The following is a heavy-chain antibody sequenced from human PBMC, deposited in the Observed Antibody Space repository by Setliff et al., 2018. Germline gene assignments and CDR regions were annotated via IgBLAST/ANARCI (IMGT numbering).Heavy chain of an antibody. CDR3: ARESRYYYDNLGTLDY. CDR2: IYYSGST. V-gene: IGHV4-39*02. Sequence: PSETLSLTCTVSGGSISNSGYSWGWIRQPPGKGLEWIGSIYYSGSTYYKSSLKSRVTISVDTSENQFSLKLNSVTAADTALYYCARESRYYYDNLGTLDYWGQGTLVTVSS. J-gene: IGHJ4*02. D-gene: IGHD3-22*01. CDR1: GGSISNSGYS.